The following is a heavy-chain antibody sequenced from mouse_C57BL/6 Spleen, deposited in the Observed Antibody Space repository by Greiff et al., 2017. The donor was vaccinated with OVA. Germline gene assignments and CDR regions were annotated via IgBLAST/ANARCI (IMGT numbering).Heavy chain of an antibody. CDR1: GFTFSDYG. D-gene: IGHD2-4*01. CDR2: ISSGSSTI. J-gene: IGHJ2*01. V-gene: IGHV5-17*01. Sequence: EVKVEESGGGLVKPGGSLKLSCAASGFTFSDYGMHWVRQAPEKGLEWVAYISSGSSTIYYADTVKGRFTISRDNAKNTLFLQMTSLRSEDTAMYYCAREDDYDRGAFDYWGQGTTLTVSS. CDR3: AREDDYDRGAFDY.